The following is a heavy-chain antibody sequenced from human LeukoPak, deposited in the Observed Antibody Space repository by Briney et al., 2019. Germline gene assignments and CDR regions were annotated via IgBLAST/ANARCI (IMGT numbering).Heavy chain of an antibody. Sequence: GATLRLSCAASGFTFSSYGMTWVRRAPGKGLEWVSSISGSGGTTYYADSVKGRFTISRDNSKNTLYLQMNSLRAEDTAVYYCAKGPMTKLDPRGQGTLVTVSS. J-gene: IGHJ5*02. CDR3: AKGPMTKLDP. CDR2: ISGSGGTT. V-gene: IGHV3-23*01. CDR1: GFTFSSYG. D-gene: IGHD4-11*01.